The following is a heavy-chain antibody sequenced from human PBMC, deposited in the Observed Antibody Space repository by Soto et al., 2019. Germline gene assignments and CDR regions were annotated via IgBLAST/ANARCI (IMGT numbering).Heavy chain of an antibody. J-gene: IGHJ4*02. CDR1: GYTFTSYD. V-gene: IGHV1-8*01. D-gene: IGHD6-13*01. Sequence: ASVKVSCKASGYTFTSYDINWVRQATGQGLEWMGWMNPNSGNTGYAQKFQGRVTMTRNTSISTAYMELNSLRAEDTAVYYCARDNIAAAGTFDYWGQGTLVTVSS. CDR3: ARDNIAAAGTFDY. CDR2: MNPNSGNT.